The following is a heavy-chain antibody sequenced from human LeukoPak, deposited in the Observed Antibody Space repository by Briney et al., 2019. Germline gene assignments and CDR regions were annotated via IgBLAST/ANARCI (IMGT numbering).Heavy chain of an antibody. CDR3: ARGPTMKMDV. CDR2: INSGSSHI. J-gene: IGHJ6*04. Sequence: GGSLRLSCAASGFTFSNYGMGWVRQAPGKGLEWVSSINSGSSHIYYADSVKGRFTISRDNAKNSLYLQMNSLRVEDTAVYYCARGPTMKMDVWGKGTTVTVSS. D-gene: IGHD3-22*01. V-gene: IGHV3-21*01. CDR1: GFTFSNYG.